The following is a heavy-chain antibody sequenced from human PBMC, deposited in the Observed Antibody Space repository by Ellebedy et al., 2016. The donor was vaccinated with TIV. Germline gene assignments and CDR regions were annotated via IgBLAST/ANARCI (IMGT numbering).Heavy chain of an antibody. CDR3: ARARGQYLYGSGSYFTD. J-gene: IGHJ4*02. D-gene: IGHD3-10*01. Sequence: MPSETLSLTCSVSGSSISSGYYWGWIRQPPGRGLEWIGSMYHSGSTYYSPSLKSRVTISVDTSKTQFSLRLTYVTAADTAVYYCARARGQYLYGSGSYFTDWGQGEMVTVSS. V-gene: IGHV4-38-2*01. CDR1: GSSISSGYY. CDR2: MYHSGST.